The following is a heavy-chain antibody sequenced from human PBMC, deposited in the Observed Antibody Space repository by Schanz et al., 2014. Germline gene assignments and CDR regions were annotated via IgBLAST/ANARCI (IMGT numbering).Heavy chain of an antibody. J-gene: IGHJ4*02. CDR1: GYTFTNYV. V-gene: IGHV1-18*04. D-gene: IGHD3-22*01. CDR3: ARRGWTTVTRAYYYDNSAYYDY. Sequence: QVQLVQSGAEVKKPGASVKVSCKASGYTFTNYVVSWVRQAPGQGLECMGWISAYNGNTNYAQNLQGRVTMTTDTSTSTAYMELRSLRSDDTAVYYCARRGWTTVTRAYYYDNSAYYDYWGQGTLVTVSS. CDR2: ISAYNGNT.